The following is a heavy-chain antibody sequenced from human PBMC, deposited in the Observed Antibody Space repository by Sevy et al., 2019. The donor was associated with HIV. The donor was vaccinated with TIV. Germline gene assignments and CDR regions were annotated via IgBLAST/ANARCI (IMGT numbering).Heavy chain of an antibody. V-gene: IGHV3-30*18. J-gene: IGHJ3*02. CDR2: ISYDGSNK. CDR1: GFTFSSYG. D-gene: IGHD1-1*01. CDR3: AKGGFWNYDAFDI. Sequence: GGSLRLSCAASGFTFSSYGMHWVRQAPGKGLEWVAAISYDGSNKYYADSVKGRFTISRDNSKNTLYLQMNSLRAEDTAVYYCAKGGFWNYDAFDIWGQGTMVTVSS.